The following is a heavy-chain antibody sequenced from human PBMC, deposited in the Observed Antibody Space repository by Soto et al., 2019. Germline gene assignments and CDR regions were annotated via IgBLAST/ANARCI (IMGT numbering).Heavy chain of an antibody. CDR1: GVTFTSYA. CDR3: AKPADRHSGTFIGKYSFDS. V-gene: IGHV1-69*01. CDR2: IISVFGTT. D-gene: IGHD1-26*01. J-gene: IGHJ4*02. Sequence: QVQLVQSGAEVKKPGSSVRVSCKTSGVTFTSYAISWVRQAPGQGLEWMGGIISVFGTTTYAQKFQGRVTITADVSRSTAYMELSSLTSGDTAMYYCAKPADRHSGTFIGKYSFDSWGQGTLVTVSS.